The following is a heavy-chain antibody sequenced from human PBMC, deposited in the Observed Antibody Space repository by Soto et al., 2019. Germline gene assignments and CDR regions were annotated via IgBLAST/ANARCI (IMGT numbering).Heavy chain of an antibody. D-gene: IGHD6-19*01. CDR2: ISGSVGST. V-gene: IGHV3-23*01. CDR3: AKYSSGWYYPFDY. Sequence: GGSLRLSCAASGFTFSSYAMSWVRQAPGEGLEWVSAISGSVGSTYYADSVKGRFTISRDNSKNTLYLQMNSLRAEDTAVYYCAKYSSGWYYPFDYWGQGTLVTVSS. J-gene: IGHJ4*02. CDR1: GFTFSSYA.